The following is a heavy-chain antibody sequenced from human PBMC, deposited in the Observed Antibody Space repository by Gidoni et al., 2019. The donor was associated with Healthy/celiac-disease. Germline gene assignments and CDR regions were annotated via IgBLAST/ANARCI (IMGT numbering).Heavy chain of an antibody. D-gene: IGHD4-17*01. CDR1: GGTFSSYA. CDR3: ARPYGGNSHYFDY. Sequence: QVQLVQSGAEVKKPGSSVKVSCKASGGTFSSYAISWVRKAPGQGLAWRGGIIPIFGTANYAQKFQGRVTITADKSTSTAYMELSSLRSEDTAVYYCARPYGGNSHYFDYWGQGTLVTVSS. CDR2: IIPIFGTA. V-gene: IGHV1-69*06. J-gene: IGHJ4*02.